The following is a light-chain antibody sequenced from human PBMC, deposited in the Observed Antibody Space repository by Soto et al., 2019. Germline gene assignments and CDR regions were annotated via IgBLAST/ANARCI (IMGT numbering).Light chain of an antibody. J-gene: IGKJ5*01. CDR3: QQYGSSPIT. Sequence: ILMTQSPGTLSVKLGERVTLSCRASQNLDNYLAWYQQKPGQSPRLLIYGASRRATGIPDRFSGSGSGTDFTLTISRLEPEDFAVYYCQQYGSSPITFGQGTRLEIK. CDR1: QNLDNY. V-gene: IGKV3-20*01. CDR2: GAS.